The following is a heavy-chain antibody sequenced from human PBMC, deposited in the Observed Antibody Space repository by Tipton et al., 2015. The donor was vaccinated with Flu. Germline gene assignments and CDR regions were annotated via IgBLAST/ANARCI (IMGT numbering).Heavy chain of an antibody. CDR1: GGSIGSGIYY. CDR2: FDISGST. CDR3: ARRDYSNYVSEPKNWFHP. D-gene: IGHD4-11*01. J-gene: IGHJ5*02. V-gene: IGHV4-61*02. Sequence: TLSLTCTVSGGSIGSGIYYWSWIRQPAGKGLEWIGRFDISGSTNYNPSLKSRVTISVDTSKKQVSLKLSSVTAADTAVYYCARRDYSNYVSEPKNWFHPWGQGTLVTVSA.